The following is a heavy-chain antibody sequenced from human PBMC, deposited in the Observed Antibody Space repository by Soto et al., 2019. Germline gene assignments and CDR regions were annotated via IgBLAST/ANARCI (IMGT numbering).Heavy chain of an antibody. Sequence: QVQLVESGGDLVKRGGSLRLSCAASGYTFSDYYMSWFRQAPGKGLEWISYIDTSSTKIYYADSVKGRFTISRDNAKNSLYLEMNSLRDEDTAVYYCASHYDMWSGYLSPVDYWGQGTLVTVSS. D-gene: IGHD3-3*01. CDR2: IDTSSTKI. CDR1: GYTFSDYY. J-gene: IGHJ4*02. CDR3: ASHYDMWSGYLSPVDY. V-gene: IGHV3-11*01.